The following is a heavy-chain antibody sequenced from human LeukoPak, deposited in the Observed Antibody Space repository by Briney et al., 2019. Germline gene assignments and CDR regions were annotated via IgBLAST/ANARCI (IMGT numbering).Heavy chain of an antibody. CDR3: ARRTPGYSYGYEDAFDI. V-gene: IGHV3-48*01. D-gene: IGHD5-18*01. CDR2: ISSSSSTI. CDR1: GFTFSSYS. J-gene: IGHJ3*02. Sequence: GGSLRLSCAASGFTFSSYSMNWVRQAPGKGLEWVSYISSSSSTIYYADTVKGRFTISRDNAKNSLYLQMNSLRAEDTAVYYCARRTPGYSYGYEDAFDIWGQGTMVTVSS.